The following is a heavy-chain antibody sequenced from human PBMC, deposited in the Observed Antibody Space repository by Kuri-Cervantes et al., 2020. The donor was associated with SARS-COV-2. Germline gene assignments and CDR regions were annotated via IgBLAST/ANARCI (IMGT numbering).Heavy chain of an antibody. V-gene: IGHV4-39*07. J-gene: IGHJ4*02. Sequence: SEILSLTCTVSGGPISTSYYYWAWIRQPPGKGLEWIGSMSYSGSAYYNTSPSLKSRVTISVDTSKNQFSLKLSSVTAADTAVYYCARLYSSSWYGSLGKQIDYWGQGTLVTVSS. D-gene: IGHD6-13*01. CDR3: ARLYSSSWYGSLGKQIDY. CDR1: GGPISTSYYY. CDR2: MSYSGSA.